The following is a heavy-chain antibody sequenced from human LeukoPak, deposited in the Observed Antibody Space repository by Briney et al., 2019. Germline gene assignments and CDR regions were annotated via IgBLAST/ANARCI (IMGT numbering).Heavy chain of an antibody. CDR2: IYISGTT. J-gene: IGHJ4*02. V-gene: IGHV4-4*07. CDR3: AREDPLVAARGLDC. CDR1: GGSMSSYF. Sequence: SETLSLTCTVSGGSMSSYFWSWLRQPAGKGLEWLGRIYISGTTNYNTTLKSRLTMSVDTSKNQFSLRLSSVTAADTAVYYCAREDPLVAARGLDCWGQGTLVTVSS. D-gene: IGHD2-15*01.